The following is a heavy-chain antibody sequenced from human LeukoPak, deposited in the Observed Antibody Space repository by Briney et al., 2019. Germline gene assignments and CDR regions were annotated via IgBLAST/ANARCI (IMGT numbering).Heavy chain of an antibody. V-gene: IGHV3-11*01. Sequence: GGSLRLSCAASGFTFSNAWMSWVRQAPGKGPEWVSYISSSGTTIYYADSVKGRFTISRDNAKNSLYLQMNRLRAEDTAVYYCARATEASGSYPFDAFDIWGQGTMVTVSS. D-gene: IGHD3-10*01. CDR2: ISSSGTTI. J-gene: IGHJ3*02. CDR3: ARATEASGSYPFDAFDI. CDR1: GFTFSNAW.